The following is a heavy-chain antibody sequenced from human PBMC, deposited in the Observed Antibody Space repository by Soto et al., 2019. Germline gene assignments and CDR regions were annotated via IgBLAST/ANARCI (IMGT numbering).Heavy chain of an antibody. D-gene: IGHD1-26*01. Sequence: EVQLLESGGGLVQPGGSLRLSCAASGFTFSSYGMSWVRQVPGKGLEWVSGISDSGGATYYADSVKGRFTISRDNSKNTLYLQMNCLGAEDTAVYFCANLLIKDYWGQGSLVTVSS. J-gene: IGHJ4*02. CDR3: ANLLIKDY. CDR1: GFTFSSYG. V-gene: IGHV3-23*01. CDR2: ISDSGGAT.